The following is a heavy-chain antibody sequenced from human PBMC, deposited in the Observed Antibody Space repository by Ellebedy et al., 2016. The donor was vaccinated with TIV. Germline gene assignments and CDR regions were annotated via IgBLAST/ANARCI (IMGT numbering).Heavy chain of an antibody. CDR3: ARDRGYKNGWVRMGMDV. Sequence: MPSETLSLTCTVSGGLVNNYYWSRVRQSPGKGLEWLGYIYYSGPTTYNPSLNSRVSMSVDMSKNEVSLQLTSVTAADTAIYYCARDRGYKNGWVRMGMDVWGQGTPVAVSS. CDR2: IYYSGPT. J-gene: IGHJ6*02. CDR1: GGLVNNYY. D-gene: IGHD5-12*01. V-gene: IGHV4-59*02.